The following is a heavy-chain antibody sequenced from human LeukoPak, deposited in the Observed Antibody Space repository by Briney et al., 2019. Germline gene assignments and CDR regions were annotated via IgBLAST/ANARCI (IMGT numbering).Heavy chain of an antibody. V-gene: IGHV3-23*01. J-gene: IGHJ5*02. D-gene: IGHD3-3*01. CDR1: RFILVSYA. CDR3: ARDKSAASTREWFDP. Sequence: GGSLRLSRVASRFILVSYALSAVRPGPQKGLARVSPISRSGSATYYADSVKGRFTISRDNSKSTLYLQMNSLRDEDTALYHCARDKSAASTREWFDPWGQGTVVTVSS. CDR2: ISRSGSAT.